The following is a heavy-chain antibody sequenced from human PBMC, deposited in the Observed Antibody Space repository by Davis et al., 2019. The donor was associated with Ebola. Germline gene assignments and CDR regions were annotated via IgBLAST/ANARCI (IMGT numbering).Heavy chain of an antibody. CDR1: GFTFSSYD. Sequence: PGGSLRLSCAASGFTFSSYDMHWVRQAPGKGLEWVSAIGTAGDTYYPGSVKGRFTISRENAKNSLYLQMNSLRAGDTAVYYCARYGRIAVAGRWGYGMDVWGQGTTVTVSS. CDR3: ARYGRIAVAGRWGYGMDV. J-gene: IGHJ6*02. V-gene: IGHV3-13*01. D-gene: IGHD6-19*01. CDR2: IGTAGDT.